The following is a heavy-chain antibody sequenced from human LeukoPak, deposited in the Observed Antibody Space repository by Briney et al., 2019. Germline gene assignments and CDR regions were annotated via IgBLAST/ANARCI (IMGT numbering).Heavy chain of an antibody. CDR1: GGSFSGYY. Sequence: PSETLSLTCAVYGGSFSGYYWSWIRQPPGKGLEWIGEINHSGSTNYNPSLKSRVTISVDTSKNQFSLKLGSVTAADTAVYYCARGLWLYNYWGQGTLVTVSS. J-gene: IGHJ4*02. V-gene: IGHV4-34*01. CDR3: ARGLWLYNY. CDR2: INHSGST. D-gene: IGHD3-22*01.